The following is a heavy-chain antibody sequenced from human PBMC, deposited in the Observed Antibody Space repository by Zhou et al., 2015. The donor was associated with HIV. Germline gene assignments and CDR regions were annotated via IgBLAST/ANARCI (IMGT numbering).Heavy chain of an antibody. D-gene: IGHD3-16*02. CDR1: GGTFSSYA. V-gene: IGHV1-69*01. Sequence: QVQLVQSGAEVKKPGSSVKVSCKASGGTFSSYAISWVRQAPGQGLEWMGGIIPIFGTANYAQKFQGRVTITADESTSTAYMELSSLRSEDTAVYYCARDRAYDDYVWGSYRPPDAFDIWGQGTMVTVSS. CDR3: ARDRAYDDYVWGSYRPPDAFDI. CDR2: IIPIFGTA. J-gene: IGHJ3*02.